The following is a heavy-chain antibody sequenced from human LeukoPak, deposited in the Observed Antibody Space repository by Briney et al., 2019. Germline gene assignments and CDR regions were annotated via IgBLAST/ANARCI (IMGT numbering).Heavy chain of an antibody. CDR1: GITFSDYH. Sequence: GSLRLSCAASGITFSDYHMSWIRQAPGKGLEWVSYISSSSTYTNYADSVKGRFTISRDTAKNSLYLQMNSLRAEDTAVYYCATGSYLDYWGQGTLVTVSS. CDR3: ATGSYLDY. V-gene: IGHV3-11*06. CDR2: ISSSSTYT. D-gene: IGHD3-10*01. J-gene: IGHJ4*02.